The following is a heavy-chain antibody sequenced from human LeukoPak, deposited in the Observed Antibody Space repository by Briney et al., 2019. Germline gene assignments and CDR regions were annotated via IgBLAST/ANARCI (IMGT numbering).Heavy chain of an antibody. CDR1: GFTFSYYG. Sequence: GGSLRLSCAASGFTFSYYGMHWVRQAPGKGLEWVALGRFTISRDTSRNTLYLQMNSLRTDDTAVYYCAKDLMRDRWFGESWGQGTLVTVSS. CDR3: AKDLMRDRWFGES. D-gene: IGHD3-10*01. V-gene: IGHV3-30*02. J-gene: IGHJ5*02.